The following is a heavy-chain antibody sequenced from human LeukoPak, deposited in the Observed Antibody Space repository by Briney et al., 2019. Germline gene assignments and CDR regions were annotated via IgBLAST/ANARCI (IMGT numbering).Heavy chain of an antibody. CDR1: GASISRYY. D-gene: IGHD2-2*01. V-gene: IGHV4-59*01. J-gene: IGHJ4*02. Sequence: SETLSLTCTVSGASISRYYWSWIRQSPGKGLEWIGYVYNSETTSYNPSLKSRVAMSLYTSKSQFSLRLRSVTAADTALYFCAGGGYCSSASCFAPLFDWWGRGILVTVSP. CDR3: AGGGYCSSASCFAPLFDW. CDR2: VYNSETT.